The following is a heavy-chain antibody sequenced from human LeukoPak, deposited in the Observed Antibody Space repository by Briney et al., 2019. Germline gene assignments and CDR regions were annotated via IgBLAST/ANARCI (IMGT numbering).Heavy chain of an antibody. J-gene: IGHJ4*02. Sequence: SETLSLTCTVSGGSISKYYWSWIRQPPGKGLEWIGDIYYSWYTNYNPSLKSRVTISLDTSNNQFSLQLRSVTAADTAVYYCARHFSGAAAPLPFDFWGQGTLVTVSS. CDR3: ARHFSGAAAPLPFDF. V-gene: IGHV4-59*08. CDR2: IYYSWYT. D-gene: IGHD6-13*01. CDR1: GGSISKYY.